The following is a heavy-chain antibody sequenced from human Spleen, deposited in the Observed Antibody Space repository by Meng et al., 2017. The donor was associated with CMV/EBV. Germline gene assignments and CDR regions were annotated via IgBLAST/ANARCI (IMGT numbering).Heavy chain of an antibody. CDR2: IYHSEST. D-gene: IGHD1-26*01. CDR1: GYSISSGYY. V-gene: IGHV4-38-2*02. CDR3: ARVQGGYYYFDY. J-gene: IGHJ4*02. Sequence: SETLSLTCTVSGYSISSGYYWGWIRQPPGEGLEWLGSIYHSESTYYNPSLKSRVTISLDTSKNQFSLKLSSVTTADTAVYYCARVQGGYYYFDYWGQGTLVTVSS.